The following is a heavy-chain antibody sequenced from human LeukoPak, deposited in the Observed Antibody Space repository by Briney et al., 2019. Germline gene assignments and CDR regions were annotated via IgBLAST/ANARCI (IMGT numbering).Heavy chain of an antibody. CDR1: GYTFTGYY. J-gene: IGHJ4*02. CDR3: ASYLVATITGPFDY. D-gene: IGHD5-12*01. CDR2: IIPIFGTA. V-gene: IGHV1-69*13. Sequence: SVKVSCKASGYTFTGYYMHWVRQAPGQGLEWMGGIIPIFGTANYAQKFQGRVTITADESTSTAYMELSSLRSEDTAVYYCASYLVATITGPFDYWGQGTLVTVSS.